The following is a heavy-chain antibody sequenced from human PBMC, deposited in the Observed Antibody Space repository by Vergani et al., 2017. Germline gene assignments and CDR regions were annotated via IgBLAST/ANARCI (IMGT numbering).Heavy chain of an antibody. V-gene: IGHV4-31*11. CDR3: ARVDTQVPATSHFYYMDV. CDR2: IFYSETT. D-gene: IGHD6-25*01. CDR1: GGSISSGDHC. J-gene: IGHJ6*03. Sequence: QVQLQESGPGVVKPSQTLSLTCAVSGGSISSGDHCWTWIRQRPGKGLEWIGYIFYSETTYDNPSLRSRLTISVDTSQNQFSLKLRSVTAADTAVYYCARVDTQVPATSHFYYMDVWGKGTTVVVSS.